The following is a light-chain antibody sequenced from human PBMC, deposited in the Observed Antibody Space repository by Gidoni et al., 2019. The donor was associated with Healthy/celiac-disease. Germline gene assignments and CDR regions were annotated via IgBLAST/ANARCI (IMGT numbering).Light chain of an antibody. CDR3: QQYGSSLLWT. CDR2: GAS. CDR1: QSVSSSY. Sequence: EIVLTQSPGTLSLSPGEGATLSCRASQSVSSSYLAWYQQKPGQAPRLLIYGASSRATGIPDRFSGSGSGTDFTLTISRLEPEDFAVYYCQQYGSSLLWTFGQGTKVEIK. V-gene: IGKV3-20*01. J-gene: IGKJ1*01.